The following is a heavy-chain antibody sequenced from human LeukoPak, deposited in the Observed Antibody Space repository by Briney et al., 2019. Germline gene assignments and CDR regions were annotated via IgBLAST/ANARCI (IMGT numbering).Heavy chain of an antibody. CDR1: GFTFDDYA. CDR3: AKDPEYSSSWEFDY. CDR2: ISWNSGSI. D-gene: IGHD6-13*01. V-gene: IGHV3-9*01. J-gene: IGHJ4*02. Sequence: GRSLRLSCAASGFTFDDYAMHWVRQAPGKGLEWVSGISWNSGSIGYADSVKGRFTISRDNSKNTLYLQMNSLRAEDTAVYYCAKDPEYSSSWEFDYWGQGTLVTVSS.